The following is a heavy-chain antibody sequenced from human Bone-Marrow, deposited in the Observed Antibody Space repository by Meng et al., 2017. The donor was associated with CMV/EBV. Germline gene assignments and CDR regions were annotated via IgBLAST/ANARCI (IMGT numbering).Heavy chain of an antibody. CDR1: RFTFSTYA. J-gene: IGHJ4*02. D-gene: IGHD5-18*01. CDR2: ISGSGGTT. V-gene: IGHV3-23*01. Sequence: GGSLRLSCAASRFTFSTYAMSWVRQAPGKGLEWVSGISGSGGTTYNADSVKGRFTISRDNSKNTLYLQMNSLRAEDTAIYYCAKGSSRIQLWASFDYWGQGTRVTGSS. CDR3: AKGSSRIQLWASFDY.